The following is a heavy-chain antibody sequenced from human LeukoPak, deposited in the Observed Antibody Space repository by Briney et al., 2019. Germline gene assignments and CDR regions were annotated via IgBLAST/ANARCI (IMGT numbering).Heavy chain of an antibody. CDR3: ARERSGSYFLPDY. V-gene: IGHV3-20*04. Sequence: PGGSLRLSCGFTFDDYGMSWVRPAPGTGLEWVSGINWNGGSTGYADSVKGRFTISRDNAKNSLYLQMNSLRAEDTALYYCARERSGSYFLPDYWGQGTLSPSPQ. D-gene: IGHD1-26*01. J-gene: IGHJ4*02. CDR2: INWNGGST. CDR1: FTFDDYG.